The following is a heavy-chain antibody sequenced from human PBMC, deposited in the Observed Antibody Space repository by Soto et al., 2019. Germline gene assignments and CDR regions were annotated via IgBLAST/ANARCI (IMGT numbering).Heavy chain of an antibody. D-gene: IGHD3-3*01. CDR1: GFTFSSYG. CDR2: ISYDGSNK. V-gene: IGHV3-30*18. CDR3: AKGQYYDFWSGYSYYYYGMDV. J-gene: IGHJ6*02. Sequence: GGSLRLSCAASGFTFSSYGMHWVRQAPGKGLEWVAVISYDGSNKYYADSVKGRFTISRDNSKNTLYLQMNSLRAEDTAVYYCAKGQYYDFWSGYSYYYYGMDVWGQGTTVTVSS.